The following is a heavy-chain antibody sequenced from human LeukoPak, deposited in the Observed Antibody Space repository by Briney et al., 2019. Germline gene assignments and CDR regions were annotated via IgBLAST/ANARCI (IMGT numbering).Heavy chain of an antibody. CDR3: AKDHYGSGSSYDY. D-gene: IGHD3-10*01. Sequence: GRSLRLSCAASGFTFSSYGMHWVRQAPGKGLEWVAVISYDGSNKYYADSVKGRFTISRDNSKNTLYLQMNSLRAEDTAVYYCAKDHYGSGSSYDYWGQGTLVTVSS. J-gene: IGHJ4*02. V-gene: IGHV3-30*18. CDR2: ISYDGSNK. CDR1: GFTFSSYG.